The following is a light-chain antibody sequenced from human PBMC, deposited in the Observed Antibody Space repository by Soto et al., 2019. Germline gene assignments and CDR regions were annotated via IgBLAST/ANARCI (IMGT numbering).Light chain of an antibody. V-gene: IGKV3-15*01. CDR1: QSISGN. CDR3: QQYNNWPRT. Sequence: EIVMTHSPATLSVSPVETQTVSCTASQSISGNLAWYQQKPGLSPRLLIYHTSTRATGVPARFSGSGSGTEFSLTISSLQSEDFAVYYCQQYNNWPRTFGQGTKVDI. CDR2: HTS. J-gene: IGKJ1*01.